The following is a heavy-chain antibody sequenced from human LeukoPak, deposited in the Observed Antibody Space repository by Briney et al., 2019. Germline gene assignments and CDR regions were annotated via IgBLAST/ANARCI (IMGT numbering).Heavy chain of an antibody. V-gene: IGHV5-51*01. D-gene: IGHD3-9*01. CDR2: IYPGDSDT. CDR3: ARQADILTGPLDY. Sequence: GESLKISCQGSGYSFTSYWIGWVRQMPGKGLEWMGIIYPGDSDTRYSPSFQGQVTISADKSISTAYLQWSSLKASDTAMYYCARQADILTGPLDYWGQGTLVTVSS. CDR1: GYSFTSYW. J-gene: IGHJ4*02.